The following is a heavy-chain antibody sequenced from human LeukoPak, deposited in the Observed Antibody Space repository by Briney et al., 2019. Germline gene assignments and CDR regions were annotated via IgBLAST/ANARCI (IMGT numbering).Heavy chain of an antibody. CDR2: IYTSGST. D-gene: IGHD3-22*01. CDR3: ARYSGYYPYYFDY. V-gene: IGHV4-59*10. CDR1: GGSFSGYY. Sequence: SETLSLTCAVYGGSFSGYYWSWIRQPAGKGLEWIGRIYTSGSTNYNPSLKSRVTMSVDTSKNQFSLKLSSVTAADTAVYYCARYSGYYPYYFDYWGQGTLVTVSS. J-gene: IGHJ4*02.